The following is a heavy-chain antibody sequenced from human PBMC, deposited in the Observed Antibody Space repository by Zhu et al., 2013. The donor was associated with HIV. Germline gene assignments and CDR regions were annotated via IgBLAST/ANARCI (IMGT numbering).Heavy chain of an antibody. D-gene: IGHD2-2*01. Sequence: QVHLEQSGPEVKKPGSSVKVSCKASGYSFTRYGISWVRQAPGQGLEWMGWISAYNGNTKYAQKLQGRVTMTTDTSTSTAYMELRSLRSDDTAMYYCARGAVVVPAAPDYWGQGTLVTVSS. V-gene: IGHV1-18*01. CDR3: ARGAVVVPAAPDY. J-gene: IGHJ4*02. CDR1: GYSFTRYG. CDR2: ISAYNGNT.